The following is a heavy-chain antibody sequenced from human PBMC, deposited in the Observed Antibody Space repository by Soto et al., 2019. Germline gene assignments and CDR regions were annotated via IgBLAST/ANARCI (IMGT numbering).Heavy chain of an antibody. CDR2: IKYDGSST. CDR3: ARGIKNYYGVDV. Sequence: EVQLVESGGGLVQPGGSLRLSCTASGFTFSSYWMHWVRQAPGKGLVWVSSIKYDGSSTSYADSVKGRFTISRDNAKNTVHLQRNSLRAEDTAVYYCARGIKNYYGVDVWGQGTTVPVSS. J-gene: IGHJ6*02. CDR1: GFTFSSYW. V-gene: IGHV3-74*01. D-gene: IGHD2-15*01.